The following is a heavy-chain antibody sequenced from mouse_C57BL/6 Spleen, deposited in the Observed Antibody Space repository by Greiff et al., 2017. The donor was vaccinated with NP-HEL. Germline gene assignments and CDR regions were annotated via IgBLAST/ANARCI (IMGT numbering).Heavy chain of an antibody. CDR3: HYYGSSYFDY. Sequence: VQLQQSGAELVRPGASVTLSCKASGYTFTDYEMHWVKQTPLHGLEWIGAIDPETGGTAYNQKFKGKAILTADKSSSTAYMELRSLTSEDSAVYYCHYYGSSYFDYWGQGTTLTVSS. CDR1: GYTFTDYE. D-gene: IGHD1-1*01. V-gene: IGHV1-15*01. J-gene: IGHJ2*01. CDR2: IDPETGGT.